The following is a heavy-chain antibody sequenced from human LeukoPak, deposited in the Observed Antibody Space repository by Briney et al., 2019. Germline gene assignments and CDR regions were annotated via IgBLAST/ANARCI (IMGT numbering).Heavy chain of an antibody. Sequence: SETLSLTCAVYGGSFSGYYWSWIRQPPGKGLEWVGEINHSGSTNYNPSLKSRVTISVDTSKNQFSLKLSSVTAADTAVYYCARGKPFIVVVVAATRQYYFDYWGQGTLVTVSS. J-gene: IGHJ4*02. V-gene: IGHV4-34*01. CDR1: GGSFSGYY. D-gene: IGHD2-15*01. CDR3: ARGKPFIVVVVAATRQYYFDY. CDR2: INHSGST.